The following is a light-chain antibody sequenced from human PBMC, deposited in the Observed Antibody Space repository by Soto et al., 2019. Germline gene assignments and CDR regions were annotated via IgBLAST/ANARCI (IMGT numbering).Light chain of an antibody. CDR2: AAS. Sequence: EIVMTQSPATLSVSPGERATLSCRASQSVSTNLAWYQQKPGQAPRLLIYAASVRATGIPARFSGSGSGTEFTLTISSLQSEDFAVYHCQQYDERPPILSFGGGTKVEIK. CDR3: QQYDERPPILS. CDR1: QSVSTN. J-gene: IGKJ4*01. V-gene: IGKV3-15*01.